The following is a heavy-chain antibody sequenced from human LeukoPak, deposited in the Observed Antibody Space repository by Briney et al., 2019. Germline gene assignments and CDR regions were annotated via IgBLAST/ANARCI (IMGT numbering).Heavy chain of an antibody. CDR3: ARGGIRRVIDY. CDR1: GFTFSSYW. Sequence: PGGSLRLSCAASGFTFSSYWMHWVRQAPGKGLVWVSRINSDGSSTSYADSVKGRFTISRDNAKNTLYLQMNSLRAEDTAVYYCARGGIRRVIDYWGQGTLVTVSS. J-gene: IGHJ4*02. CDR2: INSDGSST. D-gene: IGHD3-10*01. V-gene: IGHV3-74*01.